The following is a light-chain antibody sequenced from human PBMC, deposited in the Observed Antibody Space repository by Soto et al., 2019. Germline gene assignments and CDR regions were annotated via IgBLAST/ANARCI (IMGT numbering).Light chain of an antibody. J-gene: IGKJ1*01. CDR2: WAS. V-gene: IGKV4-1*01. CDR3: QQYDSTPWT. CDR1: QSVLYSSNNKNY. Sequence: DIVMTQSPDSLAVSLGERATINCKSSQSVLYSSNNKNYLAWYQQKPGQPPKLLIYWASTLESGVPDRFSGSGAGTDFTLTISSLQAEDVAVYYCQQYDSTPWTFGQGTKVEIK.